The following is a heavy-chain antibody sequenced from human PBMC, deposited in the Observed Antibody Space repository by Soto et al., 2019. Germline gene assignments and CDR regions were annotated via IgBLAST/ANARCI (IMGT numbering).Heavy chain of an antibody. V-gene: IGHV3-30*18. J-gene: IGHJ6*02. CDR2: ISYDGSNK. Sequence: PGGSLRLSCAASGFTFSSYGMHWVRQGPGKGLEWVAVISYDGSNKYYADSVKGRFTISRDNSKNTLYLQMSSLRAEDTAVYYCVKDGSSGWPYYYGMDVWGQGTTVTVSS. D-gene: IGHD6-19*01. CDR3: VKDGSSGWPYYYGMDV. CDR1: GFTFSSYG.